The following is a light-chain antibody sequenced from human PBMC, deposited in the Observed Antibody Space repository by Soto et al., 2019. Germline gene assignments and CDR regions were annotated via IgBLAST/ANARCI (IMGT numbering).Light chain of an antibody. CDR2: AAS. CDR1: QSISSY. Sequence: DIQMTQSPSSLSASVGDRVTITCRASQSISSYLNWYQQKPGKAPKLLIYAASSLQSGVPSRFSGSGSGTDFTLTISSLQPEDFATYYCQQYSNYSFTFGPGTKVDIK. CDR3: QQYSNYSFT. J-gene: IGKJ3*01. V-gene: IGKV1-39*01.